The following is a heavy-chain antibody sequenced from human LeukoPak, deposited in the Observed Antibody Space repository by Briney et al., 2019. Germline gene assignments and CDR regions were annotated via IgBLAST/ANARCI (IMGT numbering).Heavy chain of an antibody. Sequence: SETLSLTCAVYGGSFSGYYWSWIRQPPGKGLEWIGEINHSGNTNYNPPLKSRVNISVDTSKNQFSLKLSSVTAADTAVYYCAGGVIRGLNIIDYWGQGTLVTVSS. J-gene: IGHJ4*02. CDR2: INHSGNT. CDR1: GGSFSGYY. V-gene: IGHV4-34*01. D-gene: IGHD3-10*01. CDR3: AGGVIRGLNIIDY.